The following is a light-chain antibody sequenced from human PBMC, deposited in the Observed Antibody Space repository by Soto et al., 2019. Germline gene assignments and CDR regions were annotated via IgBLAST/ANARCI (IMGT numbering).Light chain of an antibody. CDR3: SSYTSSSTL. J-gene: IGLJ1*01. V-gene: IGLV2-14*01. CDR1: SSDVGLYDY. CDR2: AVS. Sequence: QSVLTQPASVSGSPGQSITISCTGTSSDVGLYDYVSWYQQHPGKAPQLMIYAVSNRPSGVSNRFSASKSGNTASLFISGLQAEDEADYYCSSYTSSSTLFGTGTKVTVL.